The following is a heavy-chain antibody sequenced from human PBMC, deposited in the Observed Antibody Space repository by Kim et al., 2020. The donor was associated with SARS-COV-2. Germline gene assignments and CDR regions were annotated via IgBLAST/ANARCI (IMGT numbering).Heavy chain of an antibody. Sequence: SETLSLTCTVSGGFIRSCGFHWSWIRQFPGQGLDWIGQISTSGGAKYNPSLRSRVTISVDTSENQFSLILSSVTAADTAVYYCAALMEGGGGRGSWGQGTRVTVSS. V-gene: IGHV4-31*03. CDR2: ISTSGGA. CDR1: GGFIRSCGFH. D-gene: IGHD2-21*01. CDR3: AALMEGGGGRGS. J-gene: IGHJ5*02.